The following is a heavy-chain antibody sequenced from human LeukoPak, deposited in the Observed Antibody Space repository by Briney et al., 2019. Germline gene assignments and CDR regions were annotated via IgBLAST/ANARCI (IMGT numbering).Heavy chain of an antibody. D-gene: IGHD6-6*01. CDR3: ARSIAARRDAFGI. CDR1: GFTFSSYW. V-gene: IGHV3-74*01. CDR2: INTDGSST. Sequence: GGSLRLSCAASGFTFSSYWMHWVRQAPGKGLVWVSRINTDGSSTSYADSVKGRFTISRDNAKNTLYLQMNSLRAEDTAVYYCARSIAARRDAFGIWGQGTMVTVSS. J-gene: IGHJ3*02.